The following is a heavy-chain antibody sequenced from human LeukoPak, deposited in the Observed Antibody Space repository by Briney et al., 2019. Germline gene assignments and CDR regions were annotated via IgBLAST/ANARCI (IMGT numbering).Heavy chain of an antibody. CDR2: IKEDGSDK. J-gene: IGHJ4*02. D-gene: IGHD6-13*01. CDR3: ARRNASSWDNDY. Sequence: GRSLRLSCVASGFTFSTYSMNWVRQAPGKGLEWVATIKEDGSDKYYVDSVKGRFTISRDNVKNSFYLQMDSLRAEDTAVYYCARRNASSWDNDYWGQGTLVTVSS. CDR1: GFTFSTYS. V-gene: IGHV3-7*01.